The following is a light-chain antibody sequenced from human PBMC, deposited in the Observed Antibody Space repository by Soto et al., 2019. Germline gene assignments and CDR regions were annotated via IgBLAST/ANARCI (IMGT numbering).Light chain of an antibody. CDR1: QSVSSSY. CDR2: GAS. CDR3: QPYGSSPLP. J-gene: IGKJ3*01. Sequence: EIVLTQSPGTLSLSPGERATLSCRASQSVSSSYLAWYQQKPGQAPRLLIYGASSRATGIPDRFSGSGSGTDFTLTISRLEPEDLAVYYCQPYGSSPLPFGPGNKVDI. V-gene: IGKV3-20*01.